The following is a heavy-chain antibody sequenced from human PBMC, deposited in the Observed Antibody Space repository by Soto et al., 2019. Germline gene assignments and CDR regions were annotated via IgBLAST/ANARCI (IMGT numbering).Heavy chain of an antibody. J-gene: IGHJ4*02. CDR2: IYYSGST. CDR3: ARESSQYEGAFDY. V-gene: IGHV4-59*01. D-gene: IGHD1-26*01. CDR1: GGSISSYY. Sequence: SETLSLTCTVSGGSISSYYWSWIRQPPGKGLEWIGYIYYSGSTNYNPSLKSRVTISVDTSKDQFSLKLSSVTAADTAVYYCARESSQYEGAFDYWGQGTLVTVSS.